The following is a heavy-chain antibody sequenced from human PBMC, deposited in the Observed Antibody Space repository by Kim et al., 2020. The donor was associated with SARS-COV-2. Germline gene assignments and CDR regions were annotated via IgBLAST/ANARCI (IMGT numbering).Heavy chain of an antibody. Sequence: KCQGRVTSTADESTSTAYMELSSLRSEDTAVYYCARDKGYCSGGSCSFDYWGQGTLVTVSS. D-gene: IGHD2-15*01. CDR3: ARDKGYCSGGSCSFDY. V-gene: IGHV1-69*01. J-gene: IGHJ4*02.